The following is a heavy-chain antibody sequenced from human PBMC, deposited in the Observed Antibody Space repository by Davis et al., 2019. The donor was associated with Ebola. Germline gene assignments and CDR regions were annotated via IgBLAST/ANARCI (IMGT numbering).Heavy chain of an antibody. J-gene: IGHJ3*02. CDR2: ISYDGSNK. D-gene: IGHD2-15*01. CDR1: GFTFSSYA. V-gene: IGHV3-30-3*01. CDR3: AKDMVVAATIIGAFDI. Sequence: GESLKISCAASGFTFSSYARHWVRQAPGRGLEWVAVISYDGSNKYYADSVKGRFTISRDNSKNTLYLQMNSLRAEDTAVYYCAKDMVVAATIIGAFDIWGQGTMVTVSS.